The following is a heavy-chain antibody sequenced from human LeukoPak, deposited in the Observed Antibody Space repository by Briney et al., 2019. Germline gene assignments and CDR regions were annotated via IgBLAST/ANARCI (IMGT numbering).Heavy chain of an antibody. J-gene: IGHJ6*03. CDR2: IYTSGST. Sequence: PSETLSLTCIVAGGSISSGSYYWSWIRQPAGKGLEWIGRIYTSGSTNYNPSLKSRVTISVDTSKNQFSLKLSSVTAADTAVYYCATQYYDFWSGYPLSYYYYYMDVWGKGTTVTVSS. D-gene: IGHD3-3*01. CDR1: GGSISSGSYY. CDR3: ATQYYDFWSGYPLSYYYYYMDV. V-gene: IGHV4-61*02.